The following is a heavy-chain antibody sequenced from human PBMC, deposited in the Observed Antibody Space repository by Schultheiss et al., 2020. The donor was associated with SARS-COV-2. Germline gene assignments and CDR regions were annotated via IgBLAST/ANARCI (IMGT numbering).Heavy chain of an antibody. V-gene: IGHV4-4*07. CDR3: ARHRDGYNAEYFQH. Sequence: SKTLSLTCTVSGGSISSYYWSWIRQPAGKGLEWIGRIYTSGSTNYNPSLKSRVTISVDTSKNQFSLKLSSVTAADTAVYYCARHRDGYNAEYFQHWGQGTLVTVSS. J-gene: IGHJ1*01. D-gene: IGHD5-24*01. CDR2: IYTSGST. CDR1: GGSISSYY.